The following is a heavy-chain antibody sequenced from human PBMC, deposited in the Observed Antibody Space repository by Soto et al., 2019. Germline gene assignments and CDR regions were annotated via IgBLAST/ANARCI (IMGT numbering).Heavy chain of an antibody. Sequence: QVQLQESGPGLVKPSQTLSLTCTVSGGSISSGGYYWSWIRQHPGKGLEWIGYIYYSGSTYYNPSLKSRVTVSVDTSKNQFSLKLRSVTAADTDVYYCAREEGGGYDHRWFDPWGQGTLVTVSS. D-gene: IGHD5-12*01. J-gene: IGHJ5*02. CDR1: GGSISSGGYY. CDR3: AREEGGGYDHRWFDP. CDR2: IYYSGST. V-gene: IGHV4-31*03.